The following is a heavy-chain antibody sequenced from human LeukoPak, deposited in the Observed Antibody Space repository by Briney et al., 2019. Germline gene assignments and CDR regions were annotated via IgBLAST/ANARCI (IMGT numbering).Heavy chain of an antibody. CDR3: ARALTRGSYLSFDY. V-gene: IGHV3-7*01. CDR1: GFTFSSYW. J-gene: IGHJ4*02. Sequence: GGSLRLSCAASGFTFSSYWMGWVRQAPGKRLEWVANMNIDGSEKYYADSAKGRFTISRDNARNSVYLQMNSLRVEDTAVYYCARALTRGSYLSFDYWGQGTLVTVSS. CDR2: MNIDGSEK. D-gene: IGHD1-26*01.